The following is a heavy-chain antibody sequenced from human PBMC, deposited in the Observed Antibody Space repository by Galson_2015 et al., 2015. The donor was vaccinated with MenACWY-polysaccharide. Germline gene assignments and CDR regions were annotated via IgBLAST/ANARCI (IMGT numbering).Heavy chain of an antibody. CDR2: ISGSGGST. D-gene: IGHD3-3*01. Sequence: SLRLSCAASGFTFSSYAISWVRQAPGKELEWVSAISGSGGSTYYADSVKGRFTISRDNSKNTLYLQMNSLRAEDTAVYYCAKGVTIFGVVSPGVDVWGQGTTVTVSS. J-gene: IGHJ6*02. CDR1: GFTFSSYA. V-gene: IGHV3-23*01. CDR3: AKGVTIFGVVSPGVDV.